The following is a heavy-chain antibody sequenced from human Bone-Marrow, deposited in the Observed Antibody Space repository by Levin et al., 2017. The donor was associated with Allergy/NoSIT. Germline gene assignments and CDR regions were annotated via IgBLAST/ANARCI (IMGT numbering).Heavy chain of an antibody. D-gene: IGHD2-2*01. J-gene: IGHJ4*02. CDR1: GFAFGAYW. Sequence: GESLKISCAASGFAFGAYWMTWVRQAPGKGLEWVANIKQDGSEKYYVDSVKGRFIISRDNAKNSLYLQMSSLRAEDTAVYYWARGRYCSSTSCYQFDYWGLGTLVTVSS. CDR3: ARGRYCSSTSCYQFDY. CDR2: IKQDGSEK. V-gene: IGHV3-7*03.